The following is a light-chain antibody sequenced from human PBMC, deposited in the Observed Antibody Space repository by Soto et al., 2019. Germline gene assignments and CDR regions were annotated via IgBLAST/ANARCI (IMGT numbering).Light chain of an antibody. CDR1: KLGDKY. CDR3: QAWDSSTQV. J-gene: IGLJ1*01. CDR2: QDS. Sequence: SYELTQPPSVSVSPGQTASITCSGDKLGDKYACWYQQKPGQSPVLVIDQDSKRPSGIPERFSGSNSGNTATLTISGTQAMDEADSYCQAWDSSTQVFGTGTKVTVL. V-gene: IGLV3-1*01.